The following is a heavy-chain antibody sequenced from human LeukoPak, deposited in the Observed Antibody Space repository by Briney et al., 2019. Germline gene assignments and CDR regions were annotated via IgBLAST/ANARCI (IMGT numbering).Heavy chain of an antibody. CDR2: TRNKANSYTT. V-gene: IGHV3-72*01. D-gene: IGHD5-18*01. Sequence: PGGSLRLSCAASGFTFSSYSMNWVRQAPGKGLEWVGRTRNKANSYTTEYAASVKGRFTISRDDSKNSLYLQMNSLKTEDTAVYYCARVAGYSYGSDFDYWGQGTLVTVSS. CDR1: GFTFSSYS. J-gene: IGHJ4*02. CDR3: ARVAGYSYGSDFDY.